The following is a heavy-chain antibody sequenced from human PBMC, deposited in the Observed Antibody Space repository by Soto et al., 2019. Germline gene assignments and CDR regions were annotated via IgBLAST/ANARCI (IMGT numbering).Heavy chain of an antibody. D-gene: IGHD3-3*01. J-gene: IGHJ6*02. V-gene: IGHV3-48*02. CDR1: GFTFSSYS. CDR3: ARDLFSRGWYYDFWSGSPDYYYYGMDV. Sequence: EVQLVESGGGLVQPGGSLRLSCAASGFTFSSYSMNWVRQAPGKGLEWVSYISSSSSTIYYADFVKGRFTISRDNAKNSLYLQMNSLRDEDTAVYYCARDLFSRGWYYDFWSGSPDYYYYGMDVWGQGTTVTVSS. CDR2: ISSSSSTI.